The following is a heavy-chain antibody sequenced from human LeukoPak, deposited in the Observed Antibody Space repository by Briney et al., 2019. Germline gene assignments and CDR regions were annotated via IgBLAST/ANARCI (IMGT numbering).Heavy chain of an antibody. CDR2: ISYDGSNK. Sequence: PGGSLRLSCAASGFTLSTAWMNWVRQAPGKGLEWVAVISYDGSNKYYADSVKGRFTISRDNSKKTLYLQMNSLRADDTAVYYCAKDLGKLQWNLDYWGQGTLVTVSS. V-gene: IGHV3-30*18. D-gene: IGHD4-11*01. CDR1: GFTLSTAW. CDR3: AKDLGKLQWNLDY. J-gene: IGHJ4*02.